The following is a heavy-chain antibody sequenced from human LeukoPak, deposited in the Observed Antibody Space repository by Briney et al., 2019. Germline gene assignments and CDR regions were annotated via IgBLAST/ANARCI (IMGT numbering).Heavy chain of an antibody. CDR2: INPNSGGT. Sequence: ASVKVSCTTSGYSFTDYYMHWVRQAPGQGLEWMGWINPNSGGTSSAQKFQGRVTMTRDTSITTVYMEVSWLTSDDTAIYYCARADRLHGGPYLIGPWGQGTLVTVSS. V-gene: IGHV1-2*02. J-gene: IGHJ5*02. D-gene: IGHD2-21*01. CDR1: GYSFTDYY. CDR3: ARADRLHGGPYLIGP.